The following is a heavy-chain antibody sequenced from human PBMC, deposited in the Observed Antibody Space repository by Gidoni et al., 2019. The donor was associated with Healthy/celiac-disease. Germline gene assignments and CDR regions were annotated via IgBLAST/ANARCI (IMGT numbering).Heavy chain of an antibody. V-gene: IGHV1-69*01. CDR2: IIPIFGTA. CDR3: AREGYSSSWYGFDY. Sequence: QVQLVQSGAEVKKPGSSVKVPCKASGGTCSSYAISWVRQPPGQGLEWMGGIIPIFGTANYAQKFQGRVTITADESTSTAYMELSSLRSEDTAVYYCAREGYSSSWYGFDYWGQGTLVTVSS. CDR1: GGTCSSYA. D-gene: IGHD6-13*01. J-gene: IGHJ4*02.